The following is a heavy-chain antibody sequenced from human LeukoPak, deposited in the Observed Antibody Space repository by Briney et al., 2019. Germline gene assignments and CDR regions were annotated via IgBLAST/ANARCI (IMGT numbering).Heavy chain of an antibody. CDR3: ASVRRHYDILTGYRNSRYFDY. D-gene: IGHD3-9*01. J-gene: IGHJ4*02. CDR2: FNHSGST. Sequence: SETLSLTCAVYGGSFSGYYWSWIRQPPGKGLEWIGEFNHSGSTNYNPSLKSRVTISVDTSKNQFSLKLSSVTAADTAVYYCASVRRHYDILTGYRNSRYFDYWGQGTLVTVSS. CDR1: GGSFSGYY. V-gene: IGHV4-34*01.